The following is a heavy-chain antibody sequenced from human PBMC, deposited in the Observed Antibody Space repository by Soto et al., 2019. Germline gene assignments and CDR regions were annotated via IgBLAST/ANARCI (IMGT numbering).Heavy chain of an antibody. Sequence: QVQLQESGPGLVKPSGTLFLTCDVSSGSISTSNWWIWVRQPPGKVLEWIGEIYHSGSTNYNPSLKSRVTMSVDKSKNQFSLNLSSVTAADTAVYFCARQMTGTTAFDYWGQGTLVTVSS. CDR3: ARQMTGTTAFDY. J-gene: IGHJ4*02. CDR2: IYHSGST. D-gene: IGHD1-7*01. CDR1: SGSISTSNW. V-gene: IGHV4-4*02.